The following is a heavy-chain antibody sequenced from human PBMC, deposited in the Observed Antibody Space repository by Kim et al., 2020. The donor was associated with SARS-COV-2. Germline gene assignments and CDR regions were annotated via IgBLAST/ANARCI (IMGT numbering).Heavy chain of an antibody. CDR1: GFIFDTYA. J-gene: IGHJ4*02. CDR2: ISSNGADP. V-gene: IGHV3-64*02. CDR3: AREGRHCSGTACYLFDY. D-gene: IGHD2-2*01. Sequence: GGSLRLSCAASGFIFDTYAMHWVRQTPGRRLEYVSAISSNGADPYYADSVKGRFIISRDNSKNTMYIQMGSLRAEDMAVYYCAREGRHCSGTACYLFDYWGQGTLVTVSS.